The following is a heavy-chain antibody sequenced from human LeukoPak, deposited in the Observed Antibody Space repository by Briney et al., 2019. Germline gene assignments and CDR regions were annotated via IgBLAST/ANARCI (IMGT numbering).Heavy chain of an antibody. V-gene: IGHV3-30*04. D-gene: IGHD3-9*01. J-gene: IGHJ6*04. CDR2: ISYDGSNK. Sequence: GRSLRLACAASGFTFSSYAMHWVRQAPGKGLEWVAVISYDGSNKYYADSVKGRFTISRDNSKNTLYLQMNSLRAEDTAVYYCARDQGILTGDYYYGVDVWGKGTTVTVSS. CDR1: GFTFSSYA. CDR3: ARDQGILTGDYYYGVDV.